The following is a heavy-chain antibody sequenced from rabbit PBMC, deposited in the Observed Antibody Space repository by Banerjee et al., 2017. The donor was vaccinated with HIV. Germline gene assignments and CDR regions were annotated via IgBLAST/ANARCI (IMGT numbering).Heavy chain of an antibody. V-gene: IGHV1S45*01. J-gene: IGHJ4*01. CDR1: GFSFSSSYY. CDR3: ARSPYDSSSAYPHYFNL. CDR2: IDGGSSGST. D-gene: IGHD1-1*01. Sequence: QEQLEESGGDLVKPGASLTLTCTASGFSFSSSYYMCWVRQAPGKGLEWIACIDGGSSGSTYYASWAEDRFSTSKTSSTTVTLQMTSLTAAAPTTHFCARSPYDSSSAYPHYFNLWGPGTLVTVS.